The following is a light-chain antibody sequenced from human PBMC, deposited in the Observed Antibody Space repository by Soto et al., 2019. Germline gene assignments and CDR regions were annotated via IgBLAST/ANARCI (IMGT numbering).Light chain of an antibody. J-gene: IGLJ1*01. Sequence: QSVLTQPASVSGSPGQPITISCTGTSSDVGGYNYVSWYQHHPGKAPKVMIYEVSNRPSGISNRFSGSKSGNTASLTISGLQAEDEADYYCSSYKTGSTLVFGNGTKVTVL. V-gene: IGLV2-14*01. CDR2: EVS. CDR3: SSYKTGSTLV. CDR1: SSDVGGYNY.